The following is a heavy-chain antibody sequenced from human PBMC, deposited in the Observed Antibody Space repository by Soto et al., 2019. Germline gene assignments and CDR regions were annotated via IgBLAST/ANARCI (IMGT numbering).Heavy chain of an antibody. CDR3: AMDNVFGDSHV. CDR2: ISAYNGNT. CDR1: GYSFTSYG. J-gene: IGHJ6*02. V-gene: IGHV1-18*01. Sequence: QVQLVQSGAEVKKPGASVKVSCKASGYSFTSYGISWVRQAPGQGLEWMGWISAYNGNTNYAQKLLGRVIMTTDTPTSTAYMELRRLRSDDTAVYYCAMDNVFGDSHVWGQWTTVSVSS. D-gene: IGHD3-16*01.